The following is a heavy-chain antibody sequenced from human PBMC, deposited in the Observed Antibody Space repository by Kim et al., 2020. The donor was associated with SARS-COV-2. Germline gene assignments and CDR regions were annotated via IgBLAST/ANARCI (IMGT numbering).Heavy chain of an antibody. V-gene: IGHV4-34*01. J-gene: IGHJ6*02. CDR1: GGSFNDYY. D-gene: IGHD3-10*01. CDR3: AGGQDVDSGRYGGMDV. Sequence: SETLSLTCAVYGGSFNDYYWSWIRQPPGKGLEWIGEINHSGSTNYNPSLRSRVIISVDTSKNQFSLKLSSGTAADTAVYYCAGGQDVDSGRYGGMDVWG. CDR2: INHSGST.